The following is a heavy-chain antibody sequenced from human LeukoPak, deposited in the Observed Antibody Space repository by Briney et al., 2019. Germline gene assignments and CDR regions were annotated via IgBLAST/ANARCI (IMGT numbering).Heavy chain of an antibody. Sequence: ASVKVSCKASGYTFTSYGISWVRQAPGQGLEWMGWISAYNGNTNYAQKLQGRVTMTTDTSTSKAYMELRSLRSDDTAVYYCARAGVDGTDYYYYGMDVWGQGTTVTVSS. D-gene: IGHD2-15*01. V-gene: IGHV1-18*01. CDR1: GYTFTSYG. J-gene: IGHJ6*02. CDR3: ARAGVDGTDYYYYGMDV. CDR2: ISAYNGNT.